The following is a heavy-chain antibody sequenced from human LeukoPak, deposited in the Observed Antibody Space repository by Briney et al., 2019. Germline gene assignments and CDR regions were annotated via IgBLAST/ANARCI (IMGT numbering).Heavy chain of an antibody. CDR1: GFTVSSNY. CDR3: ARDRVVVVAAKAYYYYGVDV. J-gene: IGHJ6*02. V-gene: IGHV3-66*01. CDR2: IYSGGST. D-gene: IGHD2-15*01. Sequence: PGGSLRLSCAASGFTVSSNYMSWVRQAPGKGLEWVSVIYSGGSTYYADSVKGRFTISRDNSKNTLYLQMNSLRAEDTAVYYCARDRVVVVAAKAYYYYGVDVWGQGTTVTVSS.